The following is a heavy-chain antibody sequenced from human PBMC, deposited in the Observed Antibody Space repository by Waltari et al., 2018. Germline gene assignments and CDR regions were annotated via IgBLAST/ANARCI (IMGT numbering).Heavy chain of an antibody. J-gene: IGHJ4*02. CDR1: GFTFSSYS. Sequence: GGGLVKPGGSLRLSCAASGFTFSSYSMNWVRQAPGKGLEWVSSISSSSSYIYYADSVKGRFTISRDNAKNSLYLQMNSLRAEDTAVYYCARAGDMITFGGVIIYFDYWGQGTLVTVSS. V-gene: IGHV3-21*01. D-gene: IGHD3-16*02. CDR3: ARAGDMITFGGVIIYFDY. CDR2: ISSSSSYI.